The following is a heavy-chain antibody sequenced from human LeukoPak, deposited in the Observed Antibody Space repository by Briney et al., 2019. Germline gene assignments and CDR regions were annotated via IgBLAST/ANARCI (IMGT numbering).Heavy chain of an antibody. J-gene: IGHJ6*02. D-gene: IGHD3-9*01. CDR2: ISYDGSNK. CDR3: ARTFDWFGSNYYGMDV. CDR1: GFTFSSYA. V-gene: IGHV3-30-3*01. Sequence: GGSLRLSCAASGFTFSSYAMRWVRQAPGKGLEWVAVISYDGSNKYYADSVKGRFTISRDNSKNTLYLQMNSLRAEDTAVYYCARTFDWFGSNYYGMDVWGQGTTVTVSS.